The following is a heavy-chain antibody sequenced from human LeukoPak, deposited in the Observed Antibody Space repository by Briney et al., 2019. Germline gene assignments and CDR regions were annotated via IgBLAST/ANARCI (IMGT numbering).Heavy chain of an antibody. Sequence: PSGTLSLTCAVSGGSISSSNWWSWVRQPPGKGLEWIGEIYHSGSTNYNPSLKSRVTISVDKSKNQFSLKLSSVTAADTAVYYCARGWVDRGVAPYNWFDPWGQGTLVTVSS. V-gene: IGHV4-4*02. J-gene: IGHJ5*02. CDR3: ARGWVDRGVAPYNWFDP. CDR2: IYHSGST. CDR1: GGSISSSNW. D-gene: IGHD5-12*01.